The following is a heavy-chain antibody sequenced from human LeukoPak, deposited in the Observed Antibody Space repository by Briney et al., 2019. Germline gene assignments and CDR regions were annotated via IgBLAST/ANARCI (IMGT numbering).Heavy chain of an antibody. CDR1: GGSISSSSYY. CDR2: IYYSGST. Sequence: PSETLYLTCTVSGGSISSSSYYRGWIRQPPGKGLEWIGSIYYSGSTYYNPSLKSRVTISVDTSKNQFSLKLSSVTAADTAVYYCARPGPLMVRGVDDAFDIWGQGTMVTVSS. V-gene: IGHV4-39*01. D-gene: IGHD3-10*01. CDR3: ARPGPLMVRGVDDAFDI. J-gene: IGHJ3*02.